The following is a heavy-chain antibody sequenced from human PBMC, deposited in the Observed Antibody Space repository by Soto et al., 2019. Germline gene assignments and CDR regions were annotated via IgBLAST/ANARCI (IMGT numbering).Heavy chain of an antibody. J-gene: IGHJ6*02. V-gene: IGHV4-4*09. CDR1: GGSISSYY. D-gene: IGHD2-15*01. CDR3: ARVPPNCKDDCHLREGYYAMDG. Sequence: QVQLQESGPGLVKPSATLSLTCTVSGGSISSYYWSWIRQPPGKGLEWIGCIYHTWCTNYNPSLKSRVIIAVDTSTNQFFLYLNSVTAADTAVYYCARVPPNCKDDCHLREGYYAMDGWGQGTTVTVSS. CDR2: IYHTWCT.